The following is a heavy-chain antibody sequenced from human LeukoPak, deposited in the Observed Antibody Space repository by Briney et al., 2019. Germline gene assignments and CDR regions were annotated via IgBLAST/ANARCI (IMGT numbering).Heavy chain of an antibody. J-gene: IGHJ4*02. V-gene: IGHV3-9*01. Sequence: GGSLRLSCAASGFTFDDYAMHWVRQAPGKGLEWVSGISWNSGSIGYADSVKGRFTISRDNAKNSLYLQMNSLRAEDTALYYCAKESGSSSSFDYWGQGTLVTVSS. D-gene: IGHD6-6*01. CDR3: AKESGSSSSFDY. CDR2: ISWNSGSI. CDR1: GFTFDDYA.